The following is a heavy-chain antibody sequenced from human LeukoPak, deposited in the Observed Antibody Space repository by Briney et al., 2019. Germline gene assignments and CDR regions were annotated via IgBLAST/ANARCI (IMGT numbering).Heavy chain of an antibody. D-gene: IGHD3-22*01. Sequence: SETLSLTCIVSGASISSGSYYWGWIRQPPGKGLEWIGSIYSSGSTYFNPSLKSRLTISVDTSTNQFSLKLSSVTAADTAVYYCARDFHRYYYDSSGYNGFDIWGQGTMVTVSS. V-gene: IGHV4-39*02. CDR3: ARDFHRYYYDSSGYNGFDI. J-gene: IGHJ3*02. CDR2: IYSSGST. CDR1: GASISSGSYY.